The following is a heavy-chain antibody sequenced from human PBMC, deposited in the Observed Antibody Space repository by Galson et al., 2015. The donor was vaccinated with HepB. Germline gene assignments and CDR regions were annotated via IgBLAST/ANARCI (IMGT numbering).Heavy chain of an antibody. V-gene: IGHV1-24*01. J-gene: IGHJ3*02. CDR3: ATSNLGGLRNDAFDI. CDR2: FDPEDGET. D-gene: IGHD1-26*01. CDR1: GYTLTELS. Sequence: SVKVSCKVSGYTLTELSMHWVRQAPGKGLEWMGGFDPEDGETIYAQKFQGRVTMTEDTSTDTAYMELSSLRSEDTAVYYCATSNLGGLRNDAFDIWGQGTMVTVSS.